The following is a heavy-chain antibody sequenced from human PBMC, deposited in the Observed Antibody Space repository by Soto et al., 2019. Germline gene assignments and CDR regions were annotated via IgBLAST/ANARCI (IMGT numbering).Heavy chain of an antibody. Sequence: SETLSLTCTVSGGSISSGDYYWGWLRQPPGKGLEWIGYIYYSGSTYYNPSLKSRVTISVDTSKNQFSLKLSSVTAADTAVYYCASNIVVVPAAIYWGQGTPVTVSS. CDR1: GGSISSGDYY. CDR2: IYYSGST. V-gene: IGHV4-30-4*01. CDR3: ASNIVVVPAAIY. D-gene: IGHD2-2*01. J-gene: IGHJ4*02.